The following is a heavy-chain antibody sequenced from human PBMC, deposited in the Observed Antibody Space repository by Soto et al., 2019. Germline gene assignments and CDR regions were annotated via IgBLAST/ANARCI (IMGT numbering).Heavy chain of an antibody. CDR2: ILPGDSDT. J-gene: IGHJ6*02. V-gene: IGHV5-51*01. CDR1: GYSFTSYW. Sequence: GESLKISCKGSGYSFTSYWIGWVRQMPGKGLEWMGIILPGDSDTRYSPSFQGQVTISADKSISTAYLQWSSLRASDTAMYYCSRQDTFMVNGMDVWGQGPTVTVSS. D-gene: IGHD5-18*01. CDR3: SRQDTFMVNGMDV.